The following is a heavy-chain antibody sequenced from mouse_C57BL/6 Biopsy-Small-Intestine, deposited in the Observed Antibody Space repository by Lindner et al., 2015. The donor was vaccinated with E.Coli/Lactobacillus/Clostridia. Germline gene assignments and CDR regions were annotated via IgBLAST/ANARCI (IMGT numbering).Heavy chain of an antibody. CDR2: ISYSGNT. D-gene: IGHD4-1*01. V-gene: IGHV3-8*01. J-gene: IGHJ4*01. Sequence: VQLQSLTWPAKPSQTLSLTCSVTGYSITSDYWSWIRKFPGNKLEYMGYISYSGNTYYNPSLKSRISITRDTSKNQYYLQLNSVTTEDSATYYCARYWEGDYALDYWGQGTSVTVSS. CDR1: GYSITSDY. CDR3: ARYWEGDYALDY.